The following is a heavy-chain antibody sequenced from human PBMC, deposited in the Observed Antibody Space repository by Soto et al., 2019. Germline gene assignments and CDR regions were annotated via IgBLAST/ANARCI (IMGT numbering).Heavy chain of an antibody. Sequence: EQLAESGGGVVQSGRSLRLSCEASGFTFSSFGMHWVRQAPGTGLEWVAVISYDGSDTYFADSVKGRFTISRDNSKNTVYLQMNSLRVEDTAVYYCVKDIHFLGIWYFDLWGRGSLVSVSS. CDR3: VKDIHFLGIWYFDL. V-gene: IGHV3-30*18. J-gene: IGHJ2*01. CDR1: GFTFSSFG. D-gene: IGHD3-16*01. CDR2: ISYDGSDT.